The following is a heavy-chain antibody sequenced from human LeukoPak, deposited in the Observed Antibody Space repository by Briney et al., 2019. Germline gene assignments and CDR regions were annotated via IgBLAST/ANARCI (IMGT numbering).Heavy chain of an antibody. V-gene: IGHV1-18*01. CDR2: ISAYNGNT. CDR1: GYTFTSYG. CDR3: ARAASGSYYNWFDP. J-gene: IGHJ5*02. Sequence: GASVKVSCKASGYTFTSYGISWVRQAPGQGLEWMGWISAYNGNTNYAQKLQGRVTMTTDTSTSTAYMELRSLRSDDTAVYYCARAASGSYYNWFDPWGQGTLVTVSS. D-gene: IGHD3-10*01.